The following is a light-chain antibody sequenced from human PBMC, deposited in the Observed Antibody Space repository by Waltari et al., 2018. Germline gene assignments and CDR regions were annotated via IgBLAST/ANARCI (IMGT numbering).Light chain of an antibody. V-gene: IGLV3-19*01. CDR3: KSRGSSANPWV. J-gene: IGLJ3*02. Sequence: SSELTQEPAVSVALGQTVRITCQGDSLRTYYASWYQQKPGQAPVLVIYGKDNRPPGIPDRFPGSSSGNTASLTITGAQAEDEADYYCKSRGSSANPWVFGGGTKLTVL. CDR1: SLRTYY. CDR2: GKD.